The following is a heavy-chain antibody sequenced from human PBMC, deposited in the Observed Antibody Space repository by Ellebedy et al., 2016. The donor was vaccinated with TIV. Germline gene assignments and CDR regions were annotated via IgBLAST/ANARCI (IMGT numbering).Heavy chain of an antibody. Sequence: GESLKISXAASGFTFSSYAMSWVRQAPGKGLEWVSAISGSGGSTYYADSVKGRFTISRDNSKNTLYLQMNSLRAEDTAVYYCARDALGDRRFDPWGQGTLVTVSS. J-gene: IGHJ5*02. CDR3: ARDALGDRRFDP. CDR2: ISGSGGST. CDR1: GFTFSSYA. V-gene: IGHV3-23*01. D-gene: IGHD3-10*01.